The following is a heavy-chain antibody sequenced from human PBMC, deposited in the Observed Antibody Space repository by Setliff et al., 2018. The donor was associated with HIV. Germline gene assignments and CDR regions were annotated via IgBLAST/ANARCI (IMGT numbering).Heavy chain of an antibody. V-gene: IGHV4-39*01. J-gene: IGHJ5*02. CDR2: VSQSGST. D-gene: IGHD2-21*01. CDR1: GVSINRTDHY. Sequence: SETLSLTCSVSGVSINRTDHYWGWIRQSPGKSLEWIGSVSQSGSTYYNPSLKSRITISVDRSKNLFSLKLISVTAADQGVYYCARVPVAGANWFDPWGLGTLVTISS. CDR3: ARVPVAGANWFDP.